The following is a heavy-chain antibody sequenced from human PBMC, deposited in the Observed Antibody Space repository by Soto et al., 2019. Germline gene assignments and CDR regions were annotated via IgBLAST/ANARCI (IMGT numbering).Heavy chain of an antibody. D-gene: IGHD3-10*01. CDR2: IYYSGST. V-gene: IGHV4-31*03. Sequence: SETLSLTCTVSGGSISSGGYYWSWIRQHPGKGLEWIGYIYYSGSTYYNPSLKSRVTISVDTSKNQFSLKLSSVTAADTAVYYCAREAHYYGSGSYYPSSYYYGMDVWGQGTRVTVSS. CDR3: AREAHYYGSGSYYPSSYYYGMDV. J-gene: IGHJ6*02. CDR1: GGSISSGGYY.